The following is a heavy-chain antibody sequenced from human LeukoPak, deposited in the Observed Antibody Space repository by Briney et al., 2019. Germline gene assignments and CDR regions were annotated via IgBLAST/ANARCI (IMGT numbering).Heavy chain of an antibody. V-gene: IGHV3-23*01. J-gene: IGHJ4*02. D-gene: IGHD5-18*01. Sequence: GGALGLSCAASGFTFSSYAMSWVRQAPGKGLEWVSAISGSGGVTYYADSVKGRFTISRDNSKNTLCLQMNSLRAEDTAVYYCAKQSDSYAYRAYDYWGQGTLVTVSS. CDR2: ISGSGGVT. CDR3: AKQSDSYAYRAYDY. CDR1: GFTFSSYA.